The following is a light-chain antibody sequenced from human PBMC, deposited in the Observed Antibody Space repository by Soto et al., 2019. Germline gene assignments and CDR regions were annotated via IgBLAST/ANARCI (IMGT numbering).Light chain of an antibody. CDR1: SSDVGNYKY. V-gene: IGLV2-14*01. Sequence: QSALTQPASVSGSPGQSITISCTGTSSDVGNYKYVSWYQEHPGKAPRLIIYQVTNRPSGVSNRFSGSKSGNTASLTISGLQAEDEADYYCTSFSTGSSYVIFGVGTKLTVL. J-gene: IGLJ2*01. CDR2: QVT. CDR3: TSFSTGSSYVI.